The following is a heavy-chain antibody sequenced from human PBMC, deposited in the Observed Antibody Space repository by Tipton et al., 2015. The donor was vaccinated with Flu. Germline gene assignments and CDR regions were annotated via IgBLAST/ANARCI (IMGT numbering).Heavy chain of an antibody. CDR2: IYPGDSNT. J-gene: IGHJ4*02. Sequence: VQLVQSGAEVKKPGESLKISCKGSGYSFTSYWIGWVRQMPGNGLEWMGLIYPGDSNTRYSPSFQGQVTIPADKSISTAYMQWSSLKASDTAMYYCVRLPDGGNEPGDYWGQGTLVTVSS. V-gene: IGHV5-51*03. CDR3: VRLPDGGNEPGDY. D-gene: IGHD4-23*01. CDR1: GYSFTSYW.